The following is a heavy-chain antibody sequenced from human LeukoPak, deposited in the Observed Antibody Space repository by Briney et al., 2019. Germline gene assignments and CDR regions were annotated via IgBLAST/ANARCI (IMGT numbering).Heavy chain of an antibody. D-gene: IGHD6-6*01. J-gene: IGHJ3*02. V-gene: IGHV1-69*04. CDR1: GGTFSSYT. CDR2: IIPILGIA. CDR3: ARERILIAARRNAFDI. Sequence: ASVKVSCKASGGTFSSYTISWVRQAPGQGLEWMGRIIPILGIANYAQKFQGRVTITADKSTSTAYMELSSLRSEDTAVYYCARERILIAARRNAFDIWGQGTMVTVSS.